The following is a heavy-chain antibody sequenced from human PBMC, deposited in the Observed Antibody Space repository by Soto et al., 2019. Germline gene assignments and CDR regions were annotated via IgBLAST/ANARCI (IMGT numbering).Heavy chain of an antibody. J-gene: IGHJ4*02. CDR3: VTMPRGIPALADF. V-gene: IGHV1-69*05. CDR1: GGTFSSYA. D-gene: IGHD3-3*01. CDR2: IIPSFGTA. Sequence: GASVKVSCKASGGTFSSYAISWVRQAPGQGLEWMGVIIPSFGTANYAQKFQGRVTMTTDTSTSTVYMELSSLRSGDTAVYYFVTMPRGIPALADFWGQGTLVPVSS.